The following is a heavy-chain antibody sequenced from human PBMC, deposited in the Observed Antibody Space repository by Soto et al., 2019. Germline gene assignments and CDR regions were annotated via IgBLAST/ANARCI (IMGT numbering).Heavy chain of an antibody. D-gene: IGHD3-10*01. CDR3: AGGGVRGVVTRTRDYYGMDV. CDR2: IYPGDSDT. J-gene: IGHJ6*02. CDR1: GYSFTSYW. V-gene: IGHV5-51*01. Sequence: PGESLKISCKGSGYSFTSYWIGWVRQMPGKGLEWMGIIYPGDSDTRYSPSFQGQVTISADKSFSTAYLKWSSLKASDTAMYYCAGGGVRGVVTRTRDYYGMDVWGQGTTVTVSS.